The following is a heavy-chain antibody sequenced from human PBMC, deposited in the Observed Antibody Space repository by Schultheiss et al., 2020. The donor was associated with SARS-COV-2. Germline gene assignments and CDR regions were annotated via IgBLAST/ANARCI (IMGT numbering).Heavy chain of an antibody. CDR1: GFTFSGSA. J-gene: IGHJ3*02. Sequence: GGSLRLSCAASGFTFSGSAMHWVRQAPGKGLEWVSAISGSGGSTYYADSVKGRFTISRDNSKNTLYLQMNSLRAEDTAVYYCAREAVVVPAALSDAFDIWGQGTMVTVSS. V-gene: IGHV3-23*01. CDR3: AREAVVVPAALSDAFDI. D-gene: IGHD2-2*01. CDR2: ISGSGGST.